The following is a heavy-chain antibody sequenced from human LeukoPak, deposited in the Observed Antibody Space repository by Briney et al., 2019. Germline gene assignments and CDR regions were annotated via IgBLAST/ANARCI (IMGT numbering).Heavy chain of an antibody. CDR3: ARNPPHTSMVLQSDN. Sequence: GASVKVSCKASGYTFISYGITWGRQAPGQGLEWLASISVYNGKTNYARKFQGRVTMTTDTSTSTAYMELTSLRSDDTAVYYCARNPPHTSMVLQSDNWGQGTLVTVSS. V-gene: IGHV1-18*01. J-gene: IGHJ4*02. D-gene: IGHD5-18*01. CDR2: ISVYNGKT. CDR1: GYTFISYG.